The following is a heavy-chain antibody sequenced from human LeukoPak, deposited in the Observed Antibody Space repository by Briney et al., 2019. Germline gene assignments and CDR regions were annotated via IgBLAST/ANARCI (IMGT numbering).Heavy chain of an antibody. Sequence: GGSLRLSCTASGFTFGDYAMSWFRQAPGKGLEWVGFIRSKAYGGTTEYAASVKGRFTISRDDSKSIAYLQMNSLKTEDTAVYYCTRDRNSGEWLVQVPFYWGQGTLVTVSS. J-gene: IGHJ4*01. CDR1: GFTFGDYA. D-gene: IGHD6-19*01. CDR2: IRSKAYGGTT. CDR3: TRDRNSGEWLVQVPFY. V-gene: IGHV3-49*03.